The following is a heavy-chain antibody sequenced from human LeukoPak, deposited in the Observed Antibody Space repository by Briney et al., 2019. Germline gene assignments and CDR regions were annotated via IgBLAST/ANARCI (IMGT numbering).Heavy chain of an antibody. CDR2: ISGSGGST. Sequence: PGGSLRLSCAASGFTFSSYAMSWVRQARGKGLEGVSAISGSGGSTYYADSVKGRFTISRDNSKNTLYLQMNSLRADDTAVYYCAKENGYSSSSVDYCGQGTLVTVSS. V-gene: IGHV3-23*01. D-gene: IGHD6-6*01. J-gene: IGHJ4*02. CDR1: GFTFSSYA. CDR3: AKENGYSSSSVDY.